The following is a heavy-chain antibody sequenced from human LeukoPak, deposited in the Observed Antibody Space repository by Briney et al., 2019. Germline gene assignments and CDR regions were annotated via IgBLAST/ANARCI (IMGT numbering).Heavy chain of an antibody. CDR2: ITDSSTST. CDR3: AKGSSSSRPYYFDY. Sequence: GGSLRLSCAASGFTFSSYAMSWARQAPGKGLEWVSAITDSSTSTYYADSVKGRFTISRHNSKNTLYLQMNSLRAEDTAVYYCAKGSSSSRPYYFDYWGQGTLVTVSS. D-gene: IGHD6-13*01. J-gene: IGHJ4*02. CDR1: GFTFSSYA. V-gene: IGHV3-23*01.